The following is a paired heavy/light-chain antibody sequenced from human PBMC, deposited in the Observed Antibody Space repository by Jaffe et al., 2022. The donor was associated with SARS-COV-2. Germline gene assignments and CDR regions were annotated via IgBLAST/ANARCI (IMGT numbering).Light chain of an antibody. V-gene: IGLV1-47*01. CDR2: TDN. J-gene: IGLJ2*01. Sequence: QSVLTQPPSASGTPGQRVTISCSGSRSNIGNNDVYWYQQFPGTAPKLLIYTDNQRPSGVPDRFSESKSGTSASLAISGLRSEDEADYYCASWDDNLSGPVFGGGTKLTVL. CDR1: RSNIGNND. CDR3: ASWDDNLSGPV.
Heavy chain of an antibody. CDR3: ARRRVDSLMVADFDY. V-gene: IGHV5-10-1*03. J-gene: IGHJ4*02. CDR1: GFRFTSYW. CDR2: IDPSDSHT. Sequence: EVQLVQSGAEVKKPGESLRISCKGSGFRFTSYWITWVRQMPGGGLEWMGRIDPSDSHTTYNPSFRGHATISADKSTSSAYLQWNNLKASDTAIYYCARRRVDSLMVADFDYWGQGTLVTVSS. D-gene: IGHD5-18*01.